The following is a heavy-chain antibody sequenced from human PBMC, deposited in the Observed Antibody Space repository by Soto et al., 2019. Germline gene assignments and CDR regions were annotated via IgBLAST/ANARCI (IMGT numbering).Heavy chain of an antibody. D-gene: IGHD6-19*01. Sequence: GGSLRLSCAASRFTFSDYSMNWVRQAPGKGLEWVSYISGGGETIYYADSVRGRFTISRDNAKNSPFLQMNSLREEDTAVYYCARESPSSQWLPTRYFDYRGHGTLVTV. CDR2: ISGGGETI. V-gene: IGHV3-48*02. CDR3: ARESPSSQWLPTRYFDY. CDR1: RFTFSDYS. J-gene: IGHJ4*01.